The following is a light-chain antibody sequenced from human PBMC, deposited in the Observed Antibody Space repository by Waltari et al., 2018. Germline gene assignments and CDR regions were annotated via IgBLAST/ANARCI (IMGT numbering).Light chain of an antibody. CDR1: SSNVGRGP. CDR3: AAWDYSLGGQV. J-gene: IGLJ3*02. Sequence: QSVLTQPPSVSGPPGQRVTLSCTGSSSNVGRGPVNWYQQLPGTAPKLLIYYNDQRPSGVPERFSGSTSGTSASLAISGLQSDDEAHYHCAAWDYSLGGQVFGGGTQLTVL. V-gene: IGLV1-44*01. CDR2: YND.